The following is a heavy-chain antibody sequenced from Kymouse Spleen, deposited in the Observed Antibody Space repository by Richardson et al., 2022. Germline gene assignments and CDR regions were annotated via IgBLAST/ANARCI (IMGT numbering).Heavy chain of an antibody. CDR2: IYYSGST. V-gene: IGHV4-39*01. CDR1: GGSISSSSYY. D-gene: IGHD6-19*01. Sequence: QLQLQESGPGLVKPSETLSLTCTVSGGSISSSSYYWGWIRQPPGKGLEWIGSIYYSGSTYYNPSLKSRVTISVDTSKNQFSLKLSSVTAADTAVYYCARHETVAGPLFDYWGQGTLVTVSS. J-gene: IGHJ4*02. CDR3: ARHETVAGPLFDY.